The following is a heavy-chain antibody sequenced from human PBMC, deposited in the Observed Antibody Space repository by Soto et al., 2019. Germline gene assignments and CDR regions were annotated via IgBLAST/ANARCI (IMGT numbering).Heavy chain of an antibody. CDR2: IYYSGST. Sequence: SETLSLTCTVSGGSISSYYWSWIRPPPGKGLEWIGYIYYSGSTNYNPSLKSRVTISVDTSKNQFSLKLSSVTAADTAVYYCARAYGVHFDYWGQGTLVTVSS. J-gene: IGHJ4*02. CDR1: GGSISSYY. V-gene: IGHV4-59*01. CDR3: ARAYGVHFDY. D-gene: IGHD4-17*01.